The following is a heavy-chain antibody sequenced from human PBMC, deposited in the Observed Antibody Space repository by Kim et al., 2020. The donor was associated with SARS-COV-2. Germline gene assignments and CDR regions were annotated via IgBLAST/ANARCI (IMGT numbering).Heavy chain of an antibody. CDR3: AREDAGRISSGY. J-gene: IGHJ4*02. D-gene: IGHD6-6*01. Sequence: ASVKVSCKASGYTFTGHYIHWVRQAPGQGLEWMGRINCNSGGTNYAQKFQDRVTMTRDTSINTGYMELSRLRYDDTALYYCAREDAGRISSGYWGQGTLVTVSS. CDR2: INCNSGGT. V-gene: IGHV1-2*06. CDR1: GYTFTGHY.